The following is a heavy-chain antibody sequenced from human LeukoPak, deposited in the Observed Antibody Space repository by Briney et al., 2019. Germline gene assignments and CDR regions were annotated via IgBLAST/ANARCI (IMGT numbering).Heavy chain of an antibody. D-gene: IGHD5-18*01. CDR2: IYYSGGT. CDR3: ARVGNSYGYYMDV. J-gene: IGHJ6*03. V-gene: IGHV4-59*01. CDR1: GGSISSYY. Sequence: SETLSLTCTVSGGSISSYYWSWIRQPPGKGLEWIGYIYYSGGTNYNPSLKSRVTISVDTSKNQFSLKLCSVTAADTAVYYCARVGNSYGYYMDVWGKGTTVTVSS.